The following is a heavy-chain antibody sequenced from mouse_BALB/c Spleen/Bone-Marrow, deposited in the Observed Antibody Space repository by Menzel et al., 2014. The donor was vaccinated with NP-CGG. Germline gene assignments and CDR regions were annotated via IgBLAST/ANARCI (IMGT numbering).Heavy chain of an antibody. V-gene: IGHV2-2*02. J-gene: IGHJ4*01. CDR3: ARNYDFGDYYAMDY. CDR1: GFSISNYA. CDR2: IWSGGNR. Sequence: QVQLQQSGPGLVQPSQSLSITCTVSGFSISNYAVHWVRQSPGKGLEWLGVIWSGGNRDYNAAFISRLSISKDNSKSXVFSKMNSLQPNDTAIYYCARNYDFGDYYAMDYWGQGTSVTVSS. D-gene: IGHD2-4*01.